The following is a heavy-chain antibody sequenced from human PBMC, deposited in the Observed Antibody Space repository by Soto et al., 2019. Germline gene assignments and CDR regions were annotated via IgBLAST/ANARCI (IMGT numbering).Heavy chain of an antibody. J-gene: IGHJ5*02. Sequence: GGSLRLSCAASGFTFSSYAMHWVRQAPGKWLEWVAVISYDGSNKYYADSVKGRFTISRDNSKNTLYLQMNSLRAEDTAVYYCARVGNWGTALYWFDPWGRGALVIGSS. CDR2: ISYDGSNK. CDR3: ARVGNWGTALYWFDP. CDR1: GFTFSSYA. V-gene: IGHV3-30-3*01. D-gene: IGHD7-27*01.